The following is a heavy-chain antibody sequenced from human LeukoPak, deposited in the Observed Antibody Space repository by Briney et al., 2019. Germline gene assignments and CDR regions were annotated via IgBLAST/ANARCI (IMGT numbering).Heavy chain of an antibody. D-gene: IGHD3-22*01. J-gene: IGHJ4*02. CDR1: GYTFISYY. V-gene: IGHV1-46*01. Sequence: ASVKVSCKASGYTFISYYMHWVRQAPGQGLEWMGIINPSGGSTSYAQKFQGRVTMTRDTSTSTVYMELSSLRSEDTAVYYCARVIGSGYSRLAVNYWGQGTLVTVSS. CDR3: ARVIGSGYSRLAVNY. CDR2: INPSGGST.